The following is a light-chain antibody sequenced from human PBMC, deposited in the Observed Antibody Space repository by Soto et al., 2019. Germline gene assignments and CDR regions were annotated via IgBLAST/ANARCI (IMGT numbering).Light chain of an antibody. CDR3: QQSYSTPT. Sequence: DIQMTQSPSSLSASVGDRVTITCRASQSISSYLNWYQQKPGKAPKLLIYAASSLQSGVPSRFSGSGSGTDFTLTISSLQPEDFANYYWQQSYSTPTFGQGTKLEIK. J-gene: IGKJ2*01. CDR1: QSISSY. CDR2: AAS. V-gene: IGKV1-39*01.